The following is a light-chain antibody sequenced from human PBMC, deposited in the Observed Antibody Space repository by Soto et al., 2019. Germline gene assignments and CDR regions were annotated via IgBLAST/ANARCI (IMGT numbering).Light chain of an antibody. CDR2: GAS. Sequence: EIVMTQSPATLSVSPGERATLSCRASQSVSSNLAWYQQKPGQAPRLLIYGASTRATGIPARFSGSGSGTEFTLRISTLQSEDFAVYYCQQYNNWPPWTFGQGTKVEFK. V-gene: IGKV3-15*01. CDR3: QQYNNWPPWT. J-gene: IGKJ1*01. CDR1: QSVSSN.